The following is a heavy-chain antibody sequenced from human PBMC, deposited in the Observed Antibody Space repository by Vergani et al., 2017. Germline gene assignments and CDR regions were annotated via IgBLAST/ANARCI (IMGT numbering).Heavy chain of an antibody. Sequence: EVQLLQSGGGLVQPGGSLRLSCAASGFTFRSFAMAWVRQAPGKGLEWVSSISNTGGDTYYADSVKGRFTISRDNAKNSLYLQMNSLRAEDTAVYYCARDPSKYCSVGSCYGQYNWFDPWGQGTPVTVSS. J-gene: IGHJ5*02. CDR2: ISNTGGDT. D-gene: IGHD2-15*01. CDR1: GFTFRSFA. V-gene: IGHV3-21*01. CDR3: ARDPSKYCSVGSCYGQYNWFDP.